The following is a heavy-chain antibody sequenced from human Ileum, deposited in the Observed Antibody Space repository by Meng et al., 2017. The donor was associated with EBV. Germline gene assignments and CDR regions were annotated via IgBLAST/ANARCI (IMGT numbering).Heavy chain of an antibody. V-gene: IGHV4-39*01. J-gene: IGHJ5*02. Sequence: QLHCQHAHPVQVKSSVTLSRTCGLACGYTNSYSYFWGWSRQAPGKVLEWICAIYPTGSTYYNPSIKIRLTISVDQSKNEFSLKVPSVTAADTALNYCARRDPAWFDPWGRGTLVTVSS. CDR3: ARRDPAWFDP. CDR2: IYPTGST. CDR1: CGYTNSYSYF.